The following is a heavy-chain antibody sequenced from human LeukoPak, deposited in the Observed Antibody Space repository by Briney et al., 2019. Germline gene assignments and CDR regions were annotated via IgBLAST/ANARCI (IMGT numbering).Heavy chain of an antibody. CDR2: IYYSGST. D-gene: IGHD2-2*01. CDR1: GGSISSSSYY. V-gene: IGHV4-39*01. Sequence: SETLSLTCTVSGGSISSSSYYWGWIRQPPGKGLEWIGSIYYSGSTYYNPSLKSRVTISVDTSKNQFSLKLSSVTAADTAVYYCATRYCSSTSCYFGAPPYYFDYWGQGTLVTVSS. CDR3: ATRYCSSTSCYFGAPPYYFDY. J-gene: IGHJ4*02.